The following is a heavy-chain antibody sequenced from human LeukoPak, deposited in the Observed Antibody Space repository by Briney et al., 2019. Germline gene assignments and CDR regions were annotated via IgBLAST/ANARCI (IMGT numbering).Heavy chain of an antibody. V-gene: IGHV6-1*01. CDR1: GDSVSSNSAA. J-gene: IGHJ5*02. CDR3: AREVEQQLKYNWFDP. D-gene: IGHD6-13*01. Sequence: SQTLSLTCAISGDSVSSNSAAWNWIRQSPSRGLEWLGRTYYRSEWYNDYAVSVKSRITINPDTSKNQFSLQLNSVTPEDTAVYYCAREVEQQLKYNWFDPWGQGALVIVSS. CDR2: TYYRSEWYN.